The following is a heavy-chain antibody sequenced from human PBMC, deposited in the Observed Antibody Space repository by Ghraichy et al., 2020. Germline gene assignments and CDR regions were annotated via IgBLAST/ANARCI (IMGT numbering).Heavy chain of an antibody. Sequence: GGSLRLSCAASGFTFSSYAMHWVRQAPGKGLEYVSAISSNGGSTYYANSVKGRFTISRDNSKNTLYLQMGSLRAEDMAVYYCARGGWQQLVLSQNDYWGXGTLVTVSS. D-gene: IGHD6-13*01. CDR3: ARGGWQQLVLSQNDY. CDR1: GFTFSSYA. J-gene: IGHJ4*01. V-gene: IGHV3-64*01. CDR2: ISSNGGST.